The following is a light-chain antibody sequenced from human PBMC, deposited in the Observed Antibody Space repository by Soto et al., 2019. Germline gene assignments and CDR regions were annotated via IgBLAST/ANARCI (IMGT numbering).Light chain of an antibody. Sequence: EVGMTQSPATLSVSPGERATLSCRASQSVSSNLAWYQQTPGQAPRLLIFDASTRATGIPARFSGSGSGTDFTLTISSLQSEDFAVYYCQQYDNWLGTFGQGTKVEVK. J-gene: IGKJ1*01. CDR2: DAS. CDR1: QSVSSN. CDR3: QQYDNWLGT. V-gene: IGKV3D-15*01.